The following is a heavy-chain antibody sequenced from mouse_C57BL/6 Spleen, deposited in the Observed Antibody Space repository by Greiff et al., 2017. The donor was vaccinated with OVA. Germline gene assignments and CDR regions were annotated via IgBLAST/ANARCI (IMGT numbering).Heavy chain of an antibody. CDR2: IRNKANNHAT. V-gene: IGHV6-6*01. J-gene: IGHJ2*01. CDR3: TRSETDY. D-gene: IGHD3-2*01. CDR1: GFTFSDAW. Sequence: EVQLQESGGGLVQPGGSMKLSCAASGFTFSDAWMDWVRQSPEKGLEWVAEIRNKANNHATYYAETVKGRFTISRYDSKRSVYLPMNSLRAAETGIYSCTRSETDYWGQGTTLTVSS.